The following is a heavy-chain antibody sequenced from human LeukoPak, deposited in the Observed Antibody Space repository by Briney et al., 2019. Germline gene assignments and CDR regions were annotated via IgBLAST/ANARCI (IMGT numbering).Heavy chain of an antibody. CDR2: IRSSSSYI. CDR1: GFTFSRYS. CDR3: ARGPPLDYYDITWFDP. Sequence: GGSLRLSCAASGFTFSRYSMNWVRQAPGKGLEWASSIRSSSSYIYYTDSVKGRFTISRDNAKNSLYLQMNSLRAEDTAVYYCARGPPLDYYDITWFDPWGQGTLVTVSS. V-gene: IGHV3-21*01. J-gene: IGHJ5*02. D-gene: IGHD3-22*01.